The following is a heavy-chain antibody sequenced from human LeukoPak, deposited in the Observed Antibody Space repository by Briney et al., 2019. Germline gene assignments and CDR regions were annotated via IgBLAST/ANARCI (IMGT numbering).Heavy chain of an antibody. Sequence: PSETLSLTCTVSGASMSSDGYYWTWIRQPAGKGLEWIGRIYSGGSTNYNPSLKSRVTLSVDTSKNQLSLKLSSVTAADTAVYFCASAGHCANGVCRNWFGPWGQGILVTVSS. CDR3: ASAGHCANGVCRNWFGP. V-gene: IGHV4-61*02. D-gene: IGHD2-8*01. J-gene: IGHJ5*02. CDR1: GASMSSDGYY. CDR2: IYSGGST.